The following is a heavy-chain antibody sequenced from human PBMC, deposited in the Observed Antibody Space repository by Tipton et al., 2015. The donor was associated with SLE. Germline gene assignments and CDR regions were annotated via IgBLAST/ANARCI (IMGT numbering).Heavy chain of an antibody. CDR2: IGTAGDT. CDR1: GFTFSSYD. V-gene: IGHV3-13*01. J-gene: IGHJ3*01. D-gene: IGHD3-16*01. CDR3: ARGGSDAFDF. Sequence: SLRLSCAASGFTFSSYDMHWVRQATGKGLEWVSAIGTAGDTYYPGSVKGRFTFSRENAKHSLYLQMTNLRAGDTAVYYCARGGSDAFDFWGQGTRVTVSS.